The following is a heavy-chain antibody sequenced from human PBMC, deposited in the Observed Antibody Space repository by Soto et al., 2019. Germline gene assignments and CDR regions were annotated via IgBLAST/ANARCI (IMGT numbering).Heavy chain of an antibody. Sequence: GGSLRLSCAASGFTFSSYAMSWVRQAPGKGLEWVSAISGSGGSTYDANSVKGRFTISGDNSKNRLYLQMNSLRAEDTAVYYCAKVGYDYIWGTQGDWFDPWGQGTLVTVSS. V-gene: IGHV3-23*01. CDR2: ISGSGGST. CDR3: AKVGYDYIWGTQGDWFDP. D-gene: IGHD3-16*01. CDR1: GFTFSSYA. J-gene: IGHJ5*02.